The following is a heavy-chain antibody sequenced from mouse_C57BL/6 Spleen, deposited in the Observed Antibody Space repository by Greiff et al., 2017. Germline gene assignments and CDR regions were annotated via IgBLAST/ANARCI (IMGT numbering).Heavy chain of an antibody. CDR3: ARRGGGYSNYFDY. Sequence: VQLQQSGAELVMPGASVKLSCKASGYTFTSYWMHWVKQRPGQGLEWIGEIDPSDSYTNYNQKFKGKSTLTVDKSSSTAYMQLSSLTSEDSAVYYCARRGGGYSNYFDYWGQGTTLTVSS. J-gene: IGHJ2*01. D-gene: IGHD2-5*01. CDR2: IDPSDSYT. V-gene: IGHV1-69*01. CDR1: GYTFTSYW.